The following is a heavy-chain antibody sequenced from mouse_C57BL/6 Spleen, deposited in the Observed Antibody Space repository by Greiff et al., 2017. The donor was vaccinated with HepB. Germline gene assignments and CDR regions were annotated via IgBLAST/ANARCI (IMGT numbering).Heavy chain of an antibody. CDR1: GYTFTSYW. CDR3: ARGMYYYGSSYEYYFDY. Sequence: QVQLQQPGAELVKPGASVKLSCKASGYTFTSYWMHWVKQRPGRGLEWIGRIDPNSGGTKYNEKFKSKATLTVDKPSSTAYMKLSSLTSEDSAVYYCARGMYYYGSSYEYYFDYWGQGTTLTVSS. V-gene: IGHV1-72*01. J-gene: IGHJ2*01. D-gene: IGHD1-1*01. CDR2: IDPNSGGT.